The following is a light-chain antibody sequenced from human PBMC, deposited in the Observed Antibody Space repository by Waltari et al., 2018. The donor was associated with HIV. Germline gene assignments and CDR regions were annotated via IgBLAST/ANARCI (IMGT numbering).Light chain of an antibody. Sequence: DIVMTPSPDSLALSLGVRVTIHCNPSQSLLYSSSNKNSLVWYQQKPGQPPKLLIYWASTRDSGVPERFSGSGSGTDFTLTISSLQAADVAVYYCQQHYTSPHTFGQGTKLEIK. CDR2: WAS. V-gene: IGKV4-1*01. J-gene: IGKJ2*01. CDR3: QQHYTSPHT. CDR1: QSLLYSSSNKNS.